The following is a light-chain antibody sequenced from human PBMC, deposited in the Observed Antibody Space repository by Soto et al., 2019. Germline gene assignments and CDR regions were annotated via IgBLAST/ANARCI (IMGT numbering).Light chain of an antibody. J-gene: IGKJ2*01. CDR1: QSISNY. V-gene: IGKV1-39*01. Sequence: DIHMTQSPSSLSSSGGDRVTITCRASQSISNYLNWYQQKPGKAPNLLIYIASNLHSGVPSRFSGSGSGTDFTLTISSLQPEDFETYYCQHSYSTPYTFGQGTKVDIK. CDR3: QHSYSTPYT. CDR2: IAS.